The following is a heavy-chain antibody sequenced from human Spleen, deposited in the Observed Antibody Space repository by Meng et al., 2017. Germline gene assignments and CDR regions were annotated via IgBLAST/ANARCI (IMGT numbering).Heavy chain of an antibody. J-gene: IGHJ3*02. CDR3: ARAGYSYGTDAFDM. CDR2: IYHSGGT. D-gene: IGHD5-18*01. Sequence: SETLSLTCTVSGGSISSRGHYWTWIRQPAGKGVEWIGSIYHSGGTYYNPSLKSRVTISVDTSKNQFSLKLRSVTAADTAVYYCARAGYSYGTDAFDMRGQGTMVTVSS. CDR1: GGSISSRGHY. V-gene: IGHV4-39*07.